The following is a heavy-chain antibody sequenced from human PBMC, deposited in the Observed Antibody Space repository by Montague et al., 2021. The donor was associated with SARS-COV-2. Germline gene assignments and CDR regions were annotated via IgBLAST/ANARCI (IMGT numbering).Heavy chain of an antibody. D-gene: IGHD3-10*01. CDR2: VDKSDNT. CDR3: TSGEGNYGWRYYFDY. V-gene: IGHV4-59*01. Sequence: SETLSLTCTVSGDSIRTNYWSWIRQPPGKGLEWIGYVDKSDNTDYNPSLKSRVTISLDTSKKQFSLKLISVTSADTAVYYCTSGEGNYGWRYYFDYWGQGTLVTVSS. CDR1: GDSIRTNY. J-gene: IGHJ4*02.